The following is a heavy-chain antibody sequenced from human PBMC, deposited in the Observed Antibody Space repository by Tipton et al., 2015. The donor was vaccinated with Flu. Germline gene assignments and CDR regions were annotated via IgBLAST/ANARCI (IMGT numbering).Heavy chain of an antibody. J-gene: IGHJ3*02. D-gene: IGHD4-17*01. Sequence: LRLSCTVSGGSLSSGAYSWTWIRQSPGKGLEWVAFIYLNGVTLYNPSLKSRVNISPDKSKNQFSLTLTSLSAADTAVYFCARYDYGEPRGAFDIWGQGTMVTVSS. CDR3: ARYDYGEPRGAFDI. CDR1: GGSLSSGAYS. V-gene: IGHV4-30-2*06. CDR2: IYLNGVT.